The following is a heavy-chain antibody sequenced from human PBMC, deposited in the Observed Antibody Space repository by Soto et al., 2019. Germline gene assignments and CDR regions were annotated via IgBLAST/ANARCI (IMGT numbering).Heavy chain of an antibody. CDR1: GYTFSSYS. D-gene: IGHD2-8*01. V-gene: IGHV1-18*01. J-gene: IGHJ4*02. Sequence: QIQMVQSGAEVKQPGASVKISCKTSGYTFSSYSINWVRQAPGQGLEWMAWISTTSGNTHYAERVQDRVTVTLDKSARTAFMEMWGLTSDDTAVYFCARDNGYYDFWGQGTLVTVSS. CDR2: ISTTSGNT. CDR3: ARDNGYYDF.